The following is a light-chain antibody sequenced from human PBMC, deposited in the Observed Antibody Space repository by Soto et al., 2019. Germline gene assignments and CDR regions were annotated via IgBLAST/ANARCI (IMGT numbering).Light chain of an antibody. J-gene: IGLJ1*01. CDR3: AAWDDSLNGYV. V-gene: IGLV1-44*01. Sequence: QSVLTQPPSASGTPGQRVTISCSGSSSNIGTYRVSWYQHFPGTAPRLLIYSDNQRPSGVPDRFSASKSGASASLAISGLQSEDDASFYCAAWDDSLNGYVFGTGTKVTVL. CDR1: SSNIGTYR. CDR2: SDN.